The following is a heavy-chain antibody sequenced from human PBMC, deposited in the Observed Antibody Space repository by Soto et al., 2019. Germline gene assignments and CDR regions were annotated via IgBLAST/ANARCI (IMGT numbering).Heavy chain of an antibody. CDR2: ICHSGTT. CDR3: ARHYAVVLYCFDV. Sequence: PSETLSLTCAVNGGSFTGYYWAWIRQSPGKGLEWIGKICHSGTTIYNPSLKSRVTISIDTSKNQFSLKLNSVTAADTAVYYCARHYAVVLYCFDVWGQGTLVTVTS. V-gene: IGHV4-34*01. J-gene: IGHJ4*02. CDR1: GGSFTGYY. D-gene: IGHD3-16*01.